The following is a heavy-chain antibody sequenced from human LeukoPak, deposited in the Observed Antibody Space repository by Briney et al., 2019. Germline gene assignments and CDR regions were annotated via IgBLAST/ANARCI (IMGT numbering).Heavy chain of an antibody. Sequence: GGSLRLSCAASGLTFSSYGMHWVRQAPGKGLEWVAVIWYDGSNKYYADSVKGRFTISRDNSKNTLYLQMNSLRAEDTAVYYCAKGTVWGVRAFDIWGQGTMVTVSS. CDR3: AKGTVWGVRAFDI. D-gene: IGHD3-10*01. J-gene: IGHJ3*02. V-gene: IGHV3-33*06. CDR2: IWYDGSNK. CDR1: GLTFSSYG.